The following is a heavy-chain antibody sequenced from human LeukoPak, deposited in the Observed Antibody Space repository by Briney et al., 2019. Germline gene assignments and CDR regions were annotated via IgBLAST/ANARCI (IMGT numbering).Heavy chain of an antibody. D-gene: IGHD2-2*01. CDR3: VGYCSTASCGASY. J-gene: IGHJ4*02. Sequence: GGSLRLSCAASGFTFSSYGMHWVRQAPGKGLEWVAVISYDGSNKNYADSVKGRFTISRDNSKNTLDLEMNSLRAEDAAVYYCVGYCSTASCGASYWGQGTLVTVSS. CDR2: ISYDGSNK. CDR1: GFTFSSYG. V-gene: IGHV3-30*03.